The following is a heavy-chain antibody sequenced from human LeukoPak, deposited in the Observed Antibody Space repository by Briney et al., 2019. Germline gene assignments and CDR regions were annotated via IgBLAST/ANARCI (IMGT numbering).Heavy chain of an antibody. CDR3: ANYDSSGYG. CDR2: ISYDGSNK. CDR1: GFTFSSYG. J-gene: IGHJ4*02. Sequence: GGSLRLSCAASGFTFSSYGMHWVRQAPGKGLEWVAVISYDGSNKYYADSVKGRFTISRDNSKNTLYLQMNSLRAEDTAVYYSANYDSSGYGWGQGTLVTVSS. D-gene: IGHD3-22*01. V-gene: IGHV3-30*18.